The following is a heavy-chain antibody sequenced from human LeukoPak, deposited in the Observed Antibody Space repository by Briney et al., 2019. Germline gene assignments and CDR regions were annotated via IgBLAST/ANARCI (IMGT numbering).Heavy chain of an antibody. CDR1: GYTFTGYY. V-gene: IGHV1-2*06. Sequence: GASVKVSCKASGYTFTGYYIHWARQAPGQGLEWMGRINPNNGGTNYAQKFQGRVTMTRGMSMSTAYMELSRLRSVDTAVYYCAGEDNSSGYRPFDIWGQGTMVTVPS. J-gene: IGHJ3*02. CDR3: AGEDNSSGYRPFDI. D-gene: IGHD3-22*01. CDR2: INPNNGGT.